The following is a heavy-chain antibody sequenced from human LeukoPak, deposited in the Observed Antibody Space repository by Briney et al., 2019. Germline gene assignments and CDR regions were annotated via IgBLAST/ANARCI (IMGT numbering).Heavy chain of an antibody. CDR3: ARDGPGYCSSTSCYASFDY. CDR1: GGTFTSYG. V-gene: IGHV1-18*01. Sequence: ASVKVSCKASGGTFTSYGISWVRQAPGQGLEWMGWISAYNGNTNYAQKLQGRVTMTTDTSTSTAYMELRSLRSDDTAVYYCARDGPGYCSSTSCYASFDYWGQGTLVTVSS. CDR2: ISAYNGNT. J-gene: IGHJ4*02. D-gene: IGHD2-2*01.